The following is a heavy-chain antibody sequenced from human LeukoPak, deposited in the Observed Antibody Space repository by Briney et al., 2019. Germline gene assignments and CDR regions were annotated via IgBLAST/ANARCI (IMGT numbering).Heavy chain of an antibody. CDR2: IYYSGST. J-gene: IGHJ3*02. CDR1: GGSISSGGYY. V-gene: IGHV4-31*03. D-gene: IGHD3-9*01. CDR3: ARDRSYYDILTAIDI. Sequence: SSETLSLTCTVSGGSISSGGYYWSWIRQHPGKGLEWIGYIYYSGSTYYNPSLKSRVTISVDTSKNQFSLKLSSVTAADTAVYYCARDRSYYDILTAIDIWGQGTMVTVSS.